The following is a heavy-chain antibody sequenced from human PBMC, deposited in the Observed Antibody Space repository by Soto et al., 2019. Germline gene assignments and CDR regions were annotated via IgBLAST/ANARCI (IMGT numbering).Heavy chain of an antibody. Sequence: WGSLLVSFAASVFTCSSYGMHWVRQAPGKGLEWVSFISYDGSNKYYAYSVKGRFTISRDNSKNTLYLQMNSLRAEDTAVYYCAKSGYSSGWYERVLVDXWGQVTIVTVS. J-gene: IGHJ4*02. CDR2: ISYDGSNK. CDR3: AKSGYSSGWYERVLVDX. CDR1: VFTCSSYG. V-gene: IGHV3-30*18. D-gene: IGHD6-19*01.